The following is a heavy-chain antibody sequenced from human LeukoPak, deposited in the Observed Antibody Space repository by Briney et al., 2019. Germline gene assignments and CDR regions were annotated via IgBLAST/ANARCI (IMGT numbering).Heavy chain of an antibody. D-gene: IGHD2-15*01. V-gene: IGHV1-69*01. J-gene: IGHJ5*02. CDR3: ARDLGCSGGSCYSPSFWFDP. Sequence: SVKVSCKASGGTFSSYAISWVRQAPGQGPEWMGGIIPIFGTANYAQKFQGRVTITADESTSTAYMELSSLRSEDTAVYYCARDLGCSGGSCYSPSFWFDPWGQGTLVTVSS. CDR2: IIPIFGTA. CDR1: GGTFSSYA.